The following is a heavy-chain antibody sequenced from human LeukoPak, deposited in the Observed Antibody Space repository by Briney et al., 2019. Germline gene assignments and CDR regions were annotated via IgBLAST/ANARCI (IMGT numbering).Heavy chain of an antibody. Sequence: GGSLRPSCAVSGFSVTNNYMSWVRQAPGKGLEWVSVFYVGGATYYADSVKGRFTISRDNSENTLYLQMKSLRAEDTAVYYCARGDGYNFFDYWGQGTLVTVSS. D-gene: IGHD5-24*01. J-gene: IGHJ4*02. V-gene: IGHV3-53*01. CDR3: ARGDGYNFFDY. CDR2: FYVGGAT. CDR1: GFSVTNNY.